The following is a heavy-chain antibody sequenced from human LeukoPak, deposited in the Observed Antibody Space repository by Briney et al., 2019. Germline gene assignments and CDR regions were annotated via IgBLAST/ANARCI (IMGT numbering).Heavy chain of an antibody. V-gene: IGHV4-59*12. CDR2: IYYSGST. CDR3: ARAPFGVGPFYFDY. CDR1: GGSISSYY. Sequence: SETLSLTCTVSGGSISSYYWSWIRQPPGKGLEWIGYIYYSGSTNYNPSLKSRVTISVDTSKNQFSLKLSSVTAADTAVYYCARAPFGVGPFYFDYWGQGTLVTVSS. J-gene: IGHJ4*02. D-gene: IGHD3-3*01.